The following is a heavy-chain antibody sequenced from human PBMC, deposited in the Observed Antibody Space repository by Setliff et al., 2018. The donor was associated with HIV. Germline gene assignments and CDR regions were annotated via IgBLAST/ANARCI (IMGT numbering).Heavy chain of an antibody. V-gene: IGHV4-39*01. CDR3: ARPLTPSYNFWGDAFSI. D-gene: IGHD3-3*01. CDR2: FRYSGST. J-gene: IGHJ3*02. Sequence: LSLTCTVSGASISSSSYYWGWIRQPPGKGLEWIGSFRYSGSTSYNPPLRSRVTISVDTSKNQFSLKLTSVTAADTAVYYCARPLTPSYNFWGDAFSIWGQGTMVTVSS. CDR1: GASISSSSYY.